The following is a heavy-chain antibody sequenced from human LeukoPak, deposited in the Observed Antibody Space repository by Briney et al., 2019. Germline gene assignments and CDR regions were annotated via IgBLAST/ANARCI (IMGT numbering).Heavy chain of an antibody. Sequence: GGSLRLSCAASGFTFSTYGMHWVRQAPGEGLEWVAFIRYDGSSKYYAESVKGRFTISKDNSKNTLYLQVNGLRAEDTAVYFCSKEGPFYMDVWGKGTTVTVSS. CDR1: GFTFSTYG. J-gene: IGHJ6*03. CDR3: SKEGPFYMDV. V-gene: IGHV3-30*02. CDR2: IRYDGSSK.